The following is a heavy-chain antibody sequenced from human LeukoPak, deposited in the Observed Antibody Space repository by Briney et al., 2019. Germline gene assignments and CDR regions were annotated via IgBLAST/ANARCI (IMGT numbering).Heavy chain of an antibody. J-gene: IGHJ4*02. D-gene: IGHD5-24*01. CDR1: EFTFSSYG. Sequence: GGSLRLSCAASEFTFSSYGMHWVRQAPGKGLEWVAVISYDGSNKYYADSVKGRFTISRDNSKNTLYLQMNSLRAEDTAVYYRAKDGLGRDGYNYEVDYWGQGTLVTVSS. CDR2: ISYDGSNK. CDR3: AKDGLGRDGYNYEVDY. V-gene: IGHV3-30*18.